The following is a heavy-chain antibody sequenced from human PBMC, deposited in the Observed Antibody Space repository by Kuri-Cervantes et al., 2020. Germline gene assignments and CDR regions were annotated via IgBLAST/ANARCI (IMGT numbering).Heavy chain of an antibody. Sequence: GESLKISCAASGLTFSTYWMTWVRQAPGKGLEWVANIKPDESEKNYVDSVKGRFTISRDNTKNSLFLQMDNLRAEDTAVYFCARGANWHFNPHFDYWGQGTLVTVSS. J-gene: IGHJ4*02. CDR2: IKPDESEK. CDR3: ARGANWHFNPHFDY. CDR1: GLTFSTYW. V-gene: IGHV3-7*01. D-gene: IGHD1-7*01.